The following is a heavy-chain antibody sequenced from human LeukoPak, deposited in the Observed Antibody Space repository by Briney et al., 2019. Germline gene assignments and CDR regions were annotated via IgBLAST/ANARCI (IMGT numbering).Heavy chain of an antibody. CDR1: GFTVSSNY. J-gene: IGHJ4*02. CDR3: ASFPAVVGFDY. V-gene: IGHV3-66*02. D-gene: IGHD6-19*01. CDR2: IYSGGST. Sequence: GGSLRLSCAASGFTVSSNYMSWVRQAPGKGLEWVPVIYSGGSTYYADSVKGRFTISRDNSKNALYLQMNSLRAEDTAGYYCASFPAVVGFDYWGQGTLVTVSS.